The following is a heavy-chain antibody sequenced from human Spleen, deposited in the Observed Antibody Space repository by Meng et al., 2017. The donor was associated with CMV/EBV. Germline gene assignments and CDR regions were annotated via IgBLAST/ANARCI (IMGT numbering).Heavy chain of an antibody. Sequence: SETLSLTCAVYDESFSGYYWSWIRQPPGKGLEWIGSIYYSGSTYYNPSLKSRVTISVDTSKNQFSLKLSSVTAEDTAVYYCARVAAAGRGMDVWGQGTTVTVSS. CDR3: ARVAAAGRGMDV. D-gene: IGHD6-13*01. CDR2: IYYSGST. J-gene: IGHJ6*02. CDR1: DESFSGYY. V-gene: IGHV4-34*01.